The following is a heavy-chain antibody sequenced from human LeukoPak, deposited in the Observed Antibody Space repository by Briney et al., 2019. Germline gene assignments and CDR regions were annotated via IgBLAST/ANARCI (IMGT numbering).Heavy chain of an antibody. J-gene: IGHJ4*02. CDR3: ARGRGWFGGYFDC. V-gene: IGHV4-59*01. CDR2: IYYSGST. Sequence: PSETLSLTCTVSGGSISSYYWSWIRQPPGKGLEWIGYIYYSGSTNYNPSLKSRVTISVDTSKNQFSLKLSSVTAADTAVYYCARGRGWFGGYFDCWGQGTLVTVSS. CDR1: GGSISSYY. D-gene: IGHD3-10*01.